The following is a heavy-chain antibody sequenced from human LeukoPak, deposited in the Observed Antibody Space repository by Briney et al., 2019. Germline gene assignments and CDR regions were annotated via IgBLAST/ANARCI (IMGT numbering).Heavy chain of an antibody. V-gene: IGHV4-34*01. CDR2: INYSGST. CDR3: ARGGVVVVVAATPFNWFDP. Sequence: PSGTLSLTCAVYGGSFSGYYWSWIRQPPGKGLEWIGEINYSGSTDYSPSLKSRVTISVDTSKNQFSLKLSSVTAADTAVYYCARGGVVVVVAATPFNWFDPWGQGTLVTVSS. CDR1: GGSFSGYY. D-gene: IGHD2-15*01. J-gene: IGHJ5*02.